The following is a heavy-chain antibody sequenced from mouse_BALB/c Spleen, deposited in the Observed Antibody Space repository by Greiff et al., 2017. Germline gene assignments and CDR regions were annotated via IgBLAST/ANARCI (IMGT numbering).Heavy chain of an antibody. J-gene: IGHJ4*01. V-gene: IGHV7-3*02. CDR3: ARDLPHGNPYYYAMDY. D-gene: IGHD2-1*01. CDR2: IRNKANGYTT. Sequence: DVMLVESGGGLVQPGGSLRLSCATSGFTFTDYYMSWVRQPPGKALEWLGFIRNKANGYTTEYSASVKGRFTISRDNSQSILYLQMNTLRAEDSATYYCARDLPHGNPYYYAMDYWGQGTSVTVSS. CDR1: GFTFTDYY.